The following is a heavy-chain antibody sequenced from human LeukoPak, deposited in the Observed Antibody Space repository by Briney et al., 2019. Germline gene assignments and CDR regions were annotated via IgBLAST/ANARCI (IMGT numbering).Heavy chain of an antibody. V-gene: IGHV3-23*01. CDR1: GFTFSSYA. J-gene: IGHJ4*02. Sequence: PGGSLRLSCAASGFTFSSYAMSWVRQAPGKGLEWVSCISGSGGSTYYADSVKGRFTISRDNSKNTLYLQMNSLRAEDTAVYYCAKSTGGSTVTSYYFDYWGQGTLVTVSS. CDR3: AKSTGGSTVTSYYFDY. CDR2: ISGSGGST. D-gene: IGHD4-17*01.